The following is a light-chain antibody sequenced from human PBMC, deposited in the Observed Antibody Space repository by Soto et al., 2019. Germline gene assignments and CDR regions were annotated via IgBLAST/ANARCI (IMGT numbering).Light chain of an antibody. V-gene: IGKV1-9*01. Sequence: DIQLTQSTSLLSASIGDMVAITCLASHDISTFLAWYQQKPGKAPKLLIYEASTLQSGVPSRFSGSGSGTEFTLTISGLLPEDFAAYHCQQLYTLPFTFGQGTRLENK. CDR2: EAS. J-gene: IGKJ5*01. CDR3: QQLYTLPFT. CDR1: HDISTF.